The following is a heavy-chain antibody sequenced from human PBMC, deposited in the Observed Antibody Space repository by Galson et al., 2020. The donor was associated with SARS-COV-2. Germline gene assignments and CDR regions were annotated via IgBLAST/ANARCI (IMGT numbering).Heavy chain of an antibody. Sequence: SGPTLVKPTQTLTLTCTFSGFSLSTSGVGVGWIRQPPGKALEWLALIYWNDDKRYSPSLKSRLTITKDTSKNQVVLTMTNMDPVDTATYYCAHGDYDVWYNYYYMDVWGKGTTVTVSS. CDR3: AHGDYDVWYNYYYMDV. CDR1: GFSLSTSGVG. D-gene: IGHD3-3*01. CDR2: IYWNDDK. V-gene: IGHV2-5*01. J-gene: IGHJ6*03.